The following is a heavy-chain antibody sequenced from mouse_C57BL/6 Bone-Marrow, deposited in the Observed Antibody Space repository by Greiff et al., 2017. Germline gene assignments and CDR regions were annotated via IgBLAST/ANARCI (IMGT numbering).Heavy chain of an antibody. CDR3: ARGVTVGD. V-gene: IGHV1-4*01. Sequence: VQLQQSGAELARPGASVKMSCKASGYTFTSYTMHWVKQRPGQGLEWIGYINPSSGYTKYNQKFKDKATLTADKSSSTAYRQLSSLTSEDSAVYYCARGVTVGDWGTGTTVTVSS. D-gene: IGHD1-1*01. J-gene: IGHJ1*03. CDR2: INPSSGYT. CDR1: GYTFTSYT.